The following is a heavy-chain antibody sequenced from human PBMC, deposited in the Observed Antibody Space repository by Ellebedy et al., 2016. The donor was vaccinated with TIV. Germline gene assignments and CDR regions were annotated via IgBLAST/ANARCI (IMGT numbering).Heavy chain of an antibody. CDR3: ATTLNYGGNCFFDN. D-gene: IGHD4-23*01. J-gene: IGHJ4*02. Sequence: PGGSLRLSCVASGFNFQTSVIPWVRQTPAKGLEWVSAIASLGDSTHYADSVRGRFTISRDNAKNSVDLQMNTLRAEDTAVYYCATTLNYGGNCFFDNWGQGTLVTVSS. V-gene: IGHV3-23*01. CDR2: IASLGDST. CDR1: GFNFQTSV.